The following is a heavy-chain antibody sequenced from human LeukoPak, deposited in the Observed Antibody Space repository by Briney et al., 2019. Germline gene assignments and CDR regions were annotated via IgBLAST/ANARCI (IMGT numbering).Heavy chain of an antibody. Sequence: GGALRLSCAASGFTVSSYAMSWVRQAPGKGLEWVSAISGSGGSTYYADSVKGRFTISRDNSKNTLYLQMNSLRAEDTAVYYCAKDGMGDSSWFFDYWGQGTLVTVSS. CDR1: GFTVSSYA. V-gene: IGHV3-23*01. CDR3: AKDGMGDSSWFFDY. D-gene: IGHD6-13*01. J-gene: IGHJ4*02. CDR2: ISGSGGST.